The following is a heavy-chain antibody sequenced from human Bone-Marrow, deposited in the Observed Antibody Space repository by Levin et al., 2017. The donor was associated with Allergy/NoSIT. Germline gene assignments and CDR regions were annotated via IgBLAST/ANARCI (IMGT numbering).Heavy chain of an antibody. D-gene: IGHD2-2*01. Sequence: SLKISCAASGFNFDEYAMHWVRQAPGKSLDWVSGISLNSGSRGYADSVKGRFTISRDNARTSLYLQMNSLRTEDTALYFCVKDAAYGYSSSWLDYWGQGTLVTVSS. J-gene: IGHJ4*02. CDR2: ISLNSGSR. CDR1: GFNFDEYA. V-gene: IGHV3-9*01. CDR3: VKDAAYGYSSSWLDY.